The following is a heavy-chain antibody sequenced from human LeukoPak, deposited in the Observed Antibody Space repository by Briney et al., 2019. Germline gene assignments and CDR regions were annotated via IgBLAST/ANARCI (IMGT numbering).Heavy chain of an antibody. CDR1: GGSISSYY. CDR3: TRDSTTFRFGY. Sequence: SETLSFTCTASGGSISSYYWSWIRQPPGKGLEWIGYIYYSGSTNYNPSLKSRVTISVDTSKNQFSLKLSSVTAADTAMYYCTRDSTTFRFGYWGQGALVTVSS. J-gene: IGHJ4*02. V-gene: IGHV4-59*12. D-gene: IGHD2/OR15-2a*01. CDR2: IYYSGST.